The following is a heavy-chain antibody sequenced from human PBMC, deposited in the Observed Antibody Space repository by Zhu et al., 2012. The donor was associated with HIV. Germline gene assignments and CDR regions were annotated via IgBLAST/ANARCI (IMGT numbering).Heavy chain of an antibody. V-gene: IGHV4-4*02. CDR3: AGRTNGHWILGY. D-gene: IGHD1-1*01. J-gene: IGHJ4*02. Sequence: QVQLQESGPGLVKPSGTLSLTCAVSGGSISSSTWWTWVRQPPGKGLEWIGEIYHTGSTNYNPSLESRVTISVDKSNNQFSLELTSVTAADTAIYYCAGRTNGHWILGYWGQGTSVTV. CDR2: IYHTGST. CDR1: GGSISSSTW.